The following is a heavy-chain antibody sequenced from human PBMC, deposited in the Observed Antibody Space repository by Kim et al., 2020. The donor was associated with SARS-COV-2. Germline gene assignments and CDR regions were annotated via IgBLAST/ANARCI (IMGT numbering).Heavy chain of an antibody. D-gene: IGHD6-19*01. CDR3: ARDRLAVVRKVDAFDI. J-gene: IGHJ3*02. Sequence: ASVKVSCKASGYTFTSYYMHWVRQAPGQGLEWMGIINPSGGSTSYAQKFQGRVTMTRDTSTSTVYMELSSLRSEDTAVYYCARDRLAVVRKVDAFDIWGQGTMVTVSS. V-gene: IGHV1-46*01. CDR1: GYTFTSYY. CDR2: INPSGGST.